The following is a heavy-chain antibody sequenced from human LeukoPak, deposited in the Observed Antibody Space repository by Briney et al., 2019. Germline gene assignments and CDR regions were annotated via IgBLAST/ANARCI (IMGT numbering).Heavy chain of an antibody. CDR2: IKQDGSEK. V-gene: IGHV3-7*01. CDR1: GFTLGSYW. J-gene: IGHJ4*02. D-gene: IGHD6-13*01. CDR3: AREELAAADY. Sequence: PGGSLRLSCAVSGFTLGSYWMSCVRQAPGKGREWGANIKQDGSEKYYVDSVKGRFTISRDNAKNSLYLQMNGLRAEDTAVYYCAREELAAADYWGQGTLVTVSS.